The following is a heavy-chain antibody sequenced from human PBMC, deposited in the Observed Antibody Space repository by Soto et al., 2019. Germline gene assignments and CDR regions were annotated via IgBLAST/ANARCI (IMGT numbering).Heavy chain of an antibody. CDR3: ARGPYYGSGSYYLLGNYYYYYGMDV. D-gene: IGHD3-10*01. V-gene: IGHV4-59*01. CDR1: GDSISSYY. J-gene: IGHJ6*02. CDR2: IYYSGST. Sequence: SETLSLTCTVSGDSISSYYWSWIRQPPGKGLEWIGYIYYSGSTNYNPSLKSRVTISVDTSKNQFSLKLSSVTAADTAVYYCARGPYYGSGSYYLLGNYYYYYGMDVWGQGTTVTVSS.